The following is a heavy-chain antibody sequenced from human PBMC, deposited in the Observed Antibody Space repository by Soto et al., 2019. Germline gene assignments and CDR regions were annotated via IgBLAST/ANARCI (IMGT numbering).Heavy chain of an antibody. J-gene: IGHJ5*02. Sequence: QVQLQESGPGLVKPSETLSLTCTVSGGSVSSGSYYWSWIRQPPGKGLEWIGYIYYSGSTNYNPPLQSRLTISVDTSKNQFSLKLSSVTAADTAVYYCARAGRLVRGYNWFDPWGQGTLVTVSS. V-gene: IGHV4-61*01. CDR3: ARAGRLVRGYNWFDP. CDR1: GGSVSSGSYY. CDR2: IYYSGST. D-gene: IGHD3-10*02.